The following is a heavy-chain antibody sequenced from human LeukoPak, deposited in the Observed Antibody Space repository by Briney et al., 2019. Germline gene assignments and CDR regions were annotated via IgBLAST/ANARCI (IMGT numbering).Heavy chain of an antibody. D-gene: IGHD2-21*02. V-gene: IGHV1-46*01. Sequence: ASVKVSCKASRYTFTSYYMHWARQAPGQGLEWMGIINPSGGSTSYAQKFQGRVTMTRDTSTSTVYMELSSLRSEDTAVYYCARDSRHIVVVTATSTLDYWGQGTLVTVSS. CDR3: ARDSRHIVVVTATSTLDY. J-gene: IGHJ4*02. CDR1: RYTFTSYY. CDR2: INPSGGST.